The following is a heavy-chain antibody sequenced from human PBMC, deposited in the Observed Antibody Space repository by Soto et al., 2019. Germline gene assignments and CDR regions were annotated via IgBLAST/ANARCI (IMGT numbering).Heavy chain of an antibody. CDR1: GFTFSSHA. Sequence: QVQLVESGGGVVQPGRSLRLSCAASGFTFSSHAMHWVRQAPGKGLEWMAVISYDAVYKYYADSVKGRFTISRDNSKNTLYLQMSSLRAEDTAVYYCARAWTDTTVCNQDFDFWGQGTLVTVSS. CDR2: ISYDAVYK. V-gene: IGHV3-30-3*01. CDR3: ARAWTDTTVCNQDFDF. D-gene: IGHD1-1*01. J-gene: IGHJ4*02.